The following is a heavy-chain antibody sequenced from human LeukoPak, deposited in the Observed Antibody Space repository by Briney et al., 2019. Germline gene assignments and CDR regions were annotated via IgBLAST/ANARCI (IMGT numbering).Heavy chain of an antibody. V-gene: IGHV3-74*01. J-gene: IGHJ4*02. D-gene: IGHD2-15*01. Sequence: GGSLRLSCAASGFTFRSYWMHWVRQAPGKGLVWVSRINTDGSSTTYADSVKGRFTISRDNAKNTLYLQMNSLRVEDTAVYYCARDPEQPREVANFGFWGQGTLVTVSP. CDR3: ARDPEQPREVANFGF. CDR1: GFTFRSYW. CDR2: INTDGSST.